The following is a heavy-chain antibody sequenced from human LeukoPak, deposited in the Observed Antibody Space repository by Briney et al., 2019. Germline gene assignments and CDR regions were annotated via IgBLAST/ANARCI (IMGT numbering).Heavy chain of an antibody. D-gene: IGHD5-12*01. CDR2: IIPIFGTA. Sequence: ASVKVSCMASGGTFSSYAISWVRQAPGQGLEWMGGIIPIFGTANYAQKFQGRVTITTDESTSTACMELSSLRSEDTAVYYCARANVDIVATIRVGGFDYWAREPWSPSPQ. V-gene: IGHV1-69*05. CDR3: ARANVDIVATIRVGGFDY. CDR1: GGTFSSYA. J-gene: IGHJ4*02.